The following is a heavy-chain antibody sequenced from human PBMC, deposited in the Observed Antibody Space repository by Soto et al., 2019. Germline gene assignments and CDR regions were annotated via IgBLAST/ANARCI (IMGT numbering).Heavy chain of an antibody. J-gene: IGHJ4*02. CDR2: ISSSSSYI. Sequence: PGGSLRLSCAASGFTFSSYSMNWVRQAPGKGLEWVSSISSSSSYIYYADSVKGRFTISRDNAKNSLYLQMNSLRAEDTAVYYCARDLPQQLVPFDYWGQGTLVTVSS. CDR1: GFTFSSYS. CDR3: ARDLPQQLVPFDY. D-gene: IGHD6-13*01. V-gene: IGHV3-21*01.